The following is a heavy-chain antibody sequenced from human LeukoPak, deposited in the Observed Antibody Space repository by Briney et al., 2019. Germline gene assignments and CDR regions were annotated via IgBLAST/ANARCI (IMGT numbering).Heavy chain of an antibody. D-gene: IGHD3-9*01. CDR2: INTNTRTP. Sequence: ASVKVSCKASGYAFTKYAINWVRQAPGQGLEWLGWINTNTRTPTYAQGFTGRLVFSLDTSVNTAYLQIISLEAADTAVYYCARGGFDARWACDVWGQGTLVTVSS. CDR3: ARGGFDARWACDV. CDR1: GYAFTKYA. V-gene: IGHV7-4-1*02. J-gene: IGHJ3*01.